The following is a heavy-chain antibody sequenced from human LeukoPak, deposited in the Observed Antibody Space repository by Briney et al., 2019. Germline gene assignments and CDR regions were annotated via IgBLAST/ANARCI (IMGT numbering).Heavy chain of an antibody. V-gene: IGHV3-74*01. D-gene: IGHD2-2*01. Sequence: GGSLRLSCAASGFTFSSYWMHWVRQAPGKGLVWVSRINTDGSSTSYADSVKGRFTISRDNAKNTLYLQMNSLRAEDTAVYYCARDMCSSTSCYRAPRYFDLWGRGPLVPVSS. J-gene: IGHJ2*01. CDR3: ARDMCSSTSCYRAPRYFDL. CDR1: GFTFSSYW. CDR2: INTDGSST.